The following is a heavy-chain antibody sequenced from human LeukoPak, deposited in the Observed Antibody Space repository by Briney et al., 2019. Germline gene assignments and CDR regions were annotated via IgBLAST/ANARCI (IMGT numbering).Heavy chain of an antibody. CDR1: GFTFSRYA. D-gene: IGHD1-26*01. CDR2: ISTGGDNR. Sequence: PGGSLRLSCAASGFTFSRYAMNWVRQAPGKGLEWVSYISTGGDNRFYADSLKGRFTVSRDNAKNSLFLQMDSLRAEDTAVYYCAKNDQFSGSWYFDCWGQGTLVTVSS. CDR3: AKNDQFSGSWYFDC. V-gene: IGHV3-21*01. J-gene: IGHJ4*02.